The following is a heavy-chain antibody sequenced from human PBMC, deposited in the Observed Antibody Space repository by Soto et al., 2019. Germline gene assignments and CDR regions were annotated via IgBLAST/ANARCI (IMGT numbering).Heavy chain of an antibody. V-gene: IGHV3-23*01. CDR3: AKRRGAGWHFDY. D-gene: IGHD2-15*01. Sequence: DVQLLESGGGLVQPEGSLRLSCAASGFTFSSYAMGWVRQGPGKGLEWVAVVSLGGSTHYADSVRGRLTISRDNSKNTLPLPMNSLTAEDTAVYFCAKRRGAGWHFDYWGQGALVTVSS. J-gene: IGHJ4*02. CDR2: VSLGGST. CDR1: GFTFSSYA.